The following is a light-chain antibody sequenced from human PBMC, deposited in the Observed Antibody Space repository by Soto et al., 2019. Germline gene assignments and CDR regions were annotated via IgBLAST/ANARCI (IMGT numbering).Light chain of an antibody. J-gene: IGKJ5*01. CDR1: QGISSY. V-gene: IGKV1-8*01. CDR3: QQYYSYPT. CDR2: AAS. Sequence: AIRMTPSPSSFSASTGDRVTITCRASQGISSYLAWYQQKPGKAPKLLIYAASTLQNGVPSRFSGSGCGTDFTLTISCLQSEDFATYYCQQYYSYPTFGQGTRLEIK.